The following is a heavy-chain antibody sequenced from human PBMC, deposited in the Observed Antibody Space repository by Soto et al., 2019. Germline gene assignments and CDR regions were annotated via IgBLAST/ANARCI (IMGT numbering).Heavy chain of an antibody. CDR3: AKDSLVRGVITTHYYYYGMDV. D-gene: IGHD3-10*01. CDR2: ISGSGGST. CDR1: GFTFSSYA. V-gene: IGHV3-23*01. J-gene: IGHJ6*02. Sequence: TGGSLRLSCAASGFTFSSYAMSWVRQAPGKGLEWVSAISGSGGSTYYADSVKGRFTISRDNSKNTLYLQMNSLRAEDTAVYYCAKDSLVRGVITTHYYYYGMDVWGQGTTVTVSS.